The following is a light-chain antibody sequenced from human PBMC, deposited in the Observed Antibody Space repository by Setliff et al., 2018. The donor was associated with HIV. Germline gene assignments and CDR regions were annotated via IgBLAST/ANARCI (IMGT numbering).Light chain of an antibody. V-gene: IGLV1-44*01. J-gene: IGLJ1*01. CDR1: SSNIGSNT. CDR2: TNY. CDR3: SAWDDSLNGPYV. Sequence: QSVLTQPPSASGTPGQRVTISCSGSSSNIGSNTVNWYQQLPGTAPKLLIYTNYQRPSGVPDRFSVSKSGTSASLAISGLQSEDDADYYCSAWDDSLNGPYVFGTGTKVTVL.